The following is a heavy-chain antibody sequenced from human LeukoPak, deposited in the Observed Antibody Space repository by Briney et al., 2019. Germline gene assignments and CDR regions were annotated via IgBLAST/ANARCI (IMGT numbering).Heavy chain of an antibody. Sequence: GASVKVSCKASGYTFTNYDINWLRQGTGQGLEWMAWMTPNSGNTGHEQKFQGRVTMTRDTSTSTVYMELSSLRSEDTAVYYCARDRHYDSSGYLGYWGQGTLVTVSS. CDR2: MTPNSGNT. J-gene: IGHJ4*02. D-gene: IGHD3-22*01. V-gene: IGHV1-8*01. CDR1: GYTFTNYD. CDR3: ARDRHYDSSGYLGY.